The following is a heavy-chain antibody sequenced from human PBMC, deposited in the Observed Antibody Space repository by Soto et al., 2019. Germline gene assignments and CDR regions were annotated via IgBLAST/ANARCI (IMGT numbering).Heavy chain of an antibody. J-gene: IGHJ3*01. V-gene: IGHV3-48*02. CDR2: ISASGTST. CDR1: GFTFNRHG. CDR3: ARDLLLVASATGAFDV. D-gene: IGHD5-12*01. Sequence: EVQLVESGGGLVQPGGSLRLSCAASGFTFNRHGMSWVRQAPGKGLEWVSYISASGTSTQYADFVRGRLTVSRDNAKNSLYLQINRLREDDTAVYYCARDLLLVASATGAFDVWGQGTTVTVS.